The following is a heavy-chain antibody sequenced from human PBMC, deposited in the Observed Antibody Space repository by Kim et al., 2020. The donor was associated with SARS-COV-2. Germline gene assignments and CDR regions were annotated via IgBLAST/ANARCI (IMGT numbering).Heavy chain of an antibody. J-gene: IGHJ4*02. V-gene: IGHV1-3*01. CDR3: ARARGDSGYPWDY. D-gene: IGHD5-12*01. Sequence: YSQKFQGRVTITRDTSASTAYMELSSLRSEDTAVYYCARARGDSGYPWDYWGQGTLVTVSS.